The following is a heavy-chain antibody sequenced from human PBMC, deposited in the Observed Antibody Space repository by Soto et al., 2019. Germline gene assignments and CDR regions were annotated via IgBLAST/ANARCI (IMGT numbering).Heavy chain of an antibody. Sequence: GASVKVSCKASGYTFTSYDINWVRQATGQGLEWMGWMNPNSGSTGYAQKFQGRVTMTRNTSISTAYMELSSLRSEDTAVYYCARGQNSYSSSWYFSGSHGGFDPWGQGTLVTVSS. J-gene: IGHJ5*02. D-gene: IGHD6-13*01. V-gene: IGHV1-8*01. CDR2: MNPNSGST. CDR1: GYTFTSYD. CDR3: ARGQNSYSSSWYFSGSHGGFDP.